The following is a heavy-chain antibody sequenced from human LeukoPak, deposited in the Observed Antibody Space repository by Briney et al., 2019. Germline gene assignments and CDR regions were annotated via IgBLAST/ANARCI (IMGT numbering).Heavy chain of an antibody. CDR2: MNPNSGNT. V-gene: IGHV1-8*02. J-gene: IGHJ4*02. CDR3: ACQRGGY. CDR1: GGTFSSYA. D-gene: IGHD2-15*01. Sequence: GASVKVSCKASGGTFSSYAISWVRQAPGQGLEWMGWMNPNSGNTGYAQKFQGRVTMTRNTSISTAYMELSSLRSEDTAVYYCACQRGGYWGQGTLVTVSS.